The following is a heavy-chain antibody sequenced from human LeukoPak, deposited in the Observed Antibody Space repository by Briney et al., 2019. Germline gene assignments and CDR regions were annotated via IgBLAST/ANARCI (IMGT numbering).Heavy chain of an antibody. CDR1: GFTFSSCS. CDR2: ISSSSSYI. CDR3: ARYLPHAFYGMDV. V-gene: IGHV3-21*04. D-gene: IGHD2-2*01. Sequence: GGSLRLSCAASGFTFSSCSMNWVRQAPGKGLEWVSSISSSSSYIYYADSVKGRFTISRDNSKNTLYLQMNSLRAEDTAVYYCARYLPHAFYGMDVWGQGTTVTVSS. J-gene: IGHJ6*02.